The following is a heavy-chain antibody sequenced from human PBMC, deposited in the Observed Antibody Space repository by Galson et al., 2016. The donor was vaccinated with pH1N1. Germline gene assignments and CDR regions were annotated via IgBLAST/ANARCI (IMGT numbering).Heavy chain of an antibody. D-gene: IGHD5-12*01. Sequence: SLRLSCATSGFIFQKYGIHWVRQAPGKGLEWVAVILYDGTNEYYADSVKGRFTISRDKTQSTVYLQMNSLRTEDTAVYYCARDREYSGHEGFHWAQGTLVIVSS. V-gene: IGHV3-30*19. J-gene: IGHJ4*02. CDR1: GFIFQKYG. CDR2: ILYDGTNE. CDR3: ARDREYSGHEGFH.